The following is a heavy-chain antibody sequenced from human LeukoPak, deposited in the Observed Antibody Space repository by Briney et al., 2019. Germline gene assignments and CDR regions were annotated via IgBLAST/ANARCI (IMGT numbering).Heavy chain of an antibody. CDR1: GYTFTNYY. CDR2: IHLSDGYT. Sequence: ASVKVSCKASGYTFTNYYMHWVRQAPGQGLEWMGIIHLSDGYTNYAQKFQGRVTMTRDTSTSTVYMELSSLRSEDTAVYYCARQKMVWGVMGRDDYMDVWGKGTTVTVSS. V-gene: IGHV1-46*01. D-gene: IGHD3-10*01. J-gene: IGHJ6*03. CDR3: ARQKMVWGVMGRDDYMDV.